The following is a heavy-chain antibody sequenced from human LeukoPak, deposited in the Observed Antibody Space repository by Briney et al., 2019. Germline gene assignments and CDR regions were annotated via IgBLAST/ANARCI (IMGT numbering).Heavy chain of an antibody. J-gene: IGHJ4*02. CDR3: ATDNYYSGSGNYFEDYFDS. Sequence: SETLSLTCTVSGGSISTYYWSWIRQPPGKGLEWIWHIHGSGETNYNPSLKSRVTMSPDTSRNQFSLKVNSVTAADTAVYYCATDNYYSGSGNYFEDYFDSWGQGILVTVSS. V-gene: IGHV4-59*12. CDR1: GGSISTYY. CDR2: IHGSGET. D-gene: IGHD3-10*01.